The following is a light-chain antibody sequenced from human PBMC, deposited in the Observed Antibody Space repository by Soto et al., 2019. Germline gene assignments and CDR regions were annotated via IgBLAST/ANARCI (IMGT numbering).Light chain of an antibody. CDR2: SAS. CDR3: QKYSSVPLT. Sequence: DIQMTQSPSSLSASVGDRVTITCRASRGIGNYLAWFQQKPGKVPELLIYSASTLQSGVPSRFSGSGSGTDFTLTINSLQPEDVATYYCQKYSSVPLTFGQGTRVEIK. CDR1: RGIGNY. J-gene: IGKJ5*01. V-gene: IGKV1-27*01.